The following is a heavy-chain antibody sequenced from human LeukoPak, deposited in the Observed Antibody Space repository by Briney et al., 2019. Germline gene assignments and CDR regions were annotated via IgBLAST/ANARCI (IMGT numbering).Heavy chain of an antibody. V-gene: IGHV5-51*01. J-gene: IGHJ5*02. D-gene: IGHD3-9*01. Sequence: GESLKISCKGSGYSFSSQWIGWVRQMPGKGLEWMGIIYPGDSDTRYSPSFQGQVTISADKSISTAYLQWSSPKASDTAMYYCAILDYDILTGYLNWFDPWGQGTLVTVSS. CDR2: IYPGDSDT. CDR1: GYSFSSQW. CDR3: AILDYDILTGYLNWFDP.